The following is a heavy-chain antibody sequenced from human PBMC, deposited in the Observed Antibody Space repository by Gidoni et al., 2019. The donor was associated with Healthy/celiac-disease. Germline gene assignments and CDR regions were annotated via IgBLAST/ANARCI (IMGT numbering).Heavy chain of an antibody. CDR2: ISSNGVST. CDR1: GFTFRSYA. CDR3: VKGIAAAGTGYFQH. V-gene: IGHV3-64D*06. D-gene: IGHD6-13*01. Sequence: ELQPAESGGVFVSHGESLQPSCSAFGFTFRSYAMHWVRQAPGKRLEYVAAISSNGVSTYYADSVKGRFTISRDNSKNTLYLQMSSLRAEDTAVYYCVKGIAAAGTGYFQHWGQGTLVTVSS. J-gene: IGHJ1*01.